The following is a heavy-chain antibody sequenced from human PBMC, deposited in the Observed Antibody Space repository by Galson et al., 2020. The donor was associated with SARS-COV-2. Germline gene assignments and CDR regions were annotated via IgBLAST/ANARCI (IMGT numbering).Heavy chain of an antibody. CDR1: GFTFSSYG. J-gene: IGHJ4*02. D-gene: IGHD1-26*01. Sequence: GGSLRLSCAASGFTFSSYGMHWVRQAPGKGLEWVAVISYDGSNKYYADSVKGRFTISRDNSKNTLYLQMNSLRAEDTAVYYCARDRSYRGYSGSYLDYWGQGTLVTVSS. CDR3: ARDRSYRGYSGSYLDY. CDR2: ISYDGSNK. V-gene: IGHV3-30*19.